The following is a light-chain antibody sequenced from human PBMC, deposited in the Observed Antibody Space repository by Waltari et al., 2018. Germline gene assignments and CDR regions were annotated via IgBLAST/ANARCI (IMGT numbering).Light chain of an antibody. V-gene: IGKV3-15*01. CDR1: QSVTTN. CDR3: QQYGASLGTT. J-gene: IGKJ3*01. Sequence: EIVMTQSPATLSVSPGERAVLSCRASQSVTTNLAWYQQKPGQAPRLLIYGASTRATNIPARFSGSGSGTEFNLTISSLQSEDFAVYYCQQYGASLGTTFGPGTKVDIK. CDR2: GAS.